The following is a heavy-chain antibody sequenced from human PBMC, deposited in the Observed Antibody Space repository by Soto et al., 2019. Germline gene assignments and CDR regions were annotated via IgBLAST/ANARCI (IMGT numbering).Heavy chain of an antibody. CDR3: ASDIAARPYYYYGMDV. CDR2: IDPSDSYT. D-gene: IGHD6-6*01. Sequence: LGESLKISCKGSGYSFTSYWISWVRQMPGKGLEWMGRIDPSDSYTNYSPSFQGHVTISADKSISTAYLQWSSLKASDTAMYYCASDIAARPYYYYGMDVWGQGTTVTVS. J-gene: IGHJ6*02. V-gene: IGHV5-10-1*01. CDR1: GYSFTSYW.